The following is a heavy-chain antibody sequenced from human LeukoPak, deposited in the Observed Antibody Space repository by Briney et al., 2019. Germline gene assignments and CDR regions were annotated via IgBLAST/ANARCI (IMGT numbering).Heavy chain of an antibody. CDR1: GFTFSSYW. Sequence: GGSLRLSCAASGFTFSSYWMSWVRQAPGKGLEWVANIKQDGSEKYYVDSVKGRFTISRDNAKNSLYLQMNSLRAEDTAVYYCARDFGDYVWGNYRPDYFDYWGQETLVTVSS. J-gene: IGHJ4*02. D-gene: IGHD3-16*02. V-gene: IGHV3-7*01. CDR2: IKQDGSEK. CDR3: ARDFGDYVWGNYRPDYFDY.